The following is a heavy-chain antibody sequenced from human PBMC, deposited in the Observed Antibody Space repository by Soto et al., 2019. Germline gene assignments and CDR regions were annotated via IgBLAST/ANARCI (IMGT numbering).Heavy chain of an antibody. D-gene: IGHD1-1*01. Sequence: SETLSLTCTVSGGSISSYYWSWIRQPPGKGLEWIGYIYYSGSTNYNPSLKSRVTISVDTSKNQFSLKRSSVTAADTAVYYCARHHKNWNYFDYWGQGTLVTVSS. V-gene: IGHV4-59*08. J-gene: IGHJ4*02. CDR2: IYYSGST. CDR1: GGSISSYY. CDR3: ARHHKNWNYFDY.